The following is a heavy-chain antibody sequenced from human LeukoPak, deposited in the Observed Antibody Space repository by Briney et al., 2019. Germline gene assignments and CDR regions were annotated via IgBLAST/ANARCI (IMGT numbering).Heavy chain of an antibody. CDR2: LIPLFGRA. V-gene: IGHV1-69*13. J-gene: IGHJ4*02. Sequence: SVKVSCKPSGGTFRNYALSWVRQAPGQGLEWMGGLIPLFGRAEYAQKFQGRVTIIADEATNTAYLELSSLTSDDTAIYYCASPKENNDYYIDYWGQGTLVTVST. CDR1: GGTFRNYA. D-gene: IGHD1/OR15-1a*01. CDR3: ASPKENNDYYIDY.